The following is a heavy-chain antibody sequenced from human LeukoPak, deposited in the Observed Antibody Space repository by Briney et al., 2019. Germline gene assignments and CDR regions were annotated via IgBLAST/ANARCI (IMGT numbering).Heavy chain of an antibody. CDR3: ARGLLGEQLVQYYYYMDV. D-gene: IGHD6-13*01. J-gene: IGHJ6*03. V-gene: IGHV1-8*01. Sequence: ASVKVSCKASGYTFTSYDINWVRQATGQGLEWMGWMNPNSGNTGYAQKFQGRVTMTRNTSISTAYMELSSLRSEDTAVYYCARGLLGEQLVQYYYYMDVWGKGTTVTVSS. CDR1: GYTFTSYD. CDR2: MNPNSGNT.